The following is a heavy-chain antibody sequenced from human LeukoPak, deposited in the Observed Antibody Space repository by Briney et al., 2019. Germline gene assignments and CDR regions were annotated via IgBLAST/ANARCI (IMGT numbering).Heavy chain of an antibody. CDR1: GYSISSGYY. CDR2: INHSGST. D-gene: IGHD3-10*01. J-gene: IGHJ6*03. CDR3: ARGPMVRGVRYYYYYMDV. Sequence: PSETLSLTCAVSGYSISSGYYWGWIRQPPGKGLEWIGEINHSGSTNYNPSLKSRVTISVDTSKNQFSLKLSSVTAADTAVYYCARGPMVRGVRYYYYYMDVWGKGSTVTVSS. V-gene: IGHV4-38-2*01.